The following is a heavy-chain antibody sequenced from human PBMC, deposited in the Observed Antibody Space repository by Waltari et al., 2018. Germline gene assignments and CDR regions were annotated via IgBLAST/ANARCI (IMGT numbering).Heavy chain of an antibody. V-gene: IGHV1-46*01. D-gene: IGHD2-2*01. CDR2: INPSGGST. Sequence: QVQLVQSGAEVKKPGASVKVSCKASGYTFTSYYMHWVRQAPGQGLEGMGIINPSGGSTSYAQKFQGRVTMARDTSTSTGYMELSSLRSEDTAVYYCARVCGRDCSSTSPPRLGTRYYGMDVWGQGTTVTVSS. CDR1: GYTFTSYY. J-gene: IGHJ6*02. CDR3: ARVCGRDCSSTSPPRLGTRYYGMDV.